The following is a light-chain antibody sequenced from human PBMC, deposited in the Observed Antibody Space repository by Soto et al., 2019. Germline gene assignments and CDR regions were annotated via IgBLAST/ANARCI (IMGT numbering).Light chain of an antibody. CDR3: CSYAGSSFAI. J-gene: IGLJ2*01. V-gene: IGLV2-11*01. Sequence: QSALTQPRSVSGSPGQSVTLSCTGTSSDVGGYDFVSWYQQHPGKAPRLIIFDVDQRPSGVPYRFAGSKSVNTASLNIAGLRGEYEADYYCCSYAGSSFAIFVGGTKLTVL. CDR1: SSDVGGYDF. CDR2: DVD.